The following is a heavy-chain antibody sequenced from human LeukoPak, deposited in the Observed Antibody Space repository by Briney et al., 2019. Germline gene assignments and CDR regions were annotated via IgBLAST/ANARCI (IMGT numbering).Heavy chain of an antibody. Sequence: PGGSLRLSCAASGFTFDDYAMHWVRQAPGKGLEWVSGISWNSGSIGYADSVKGRFTISRDNAKNSLYLQMNSLRAEDTALYYCAKAKGGDGDYTWYFQHWSEGTLVTVSS. V-gene: IGHV3-9*01. J-gene: IGHJ1*01. CDR1: GFTFDDYA. CDR3: AKAKGGDGDYTWYFQH. CDR2: ISWNSGSI. D-gene: IGHD4-17*01.